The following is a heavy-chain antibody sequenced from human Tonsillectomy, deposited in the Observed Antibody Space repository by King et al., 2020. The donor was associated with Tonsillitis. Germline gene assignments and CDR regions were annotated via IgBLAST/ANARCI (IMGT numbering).Heavy chain of an antibody. D-gene: IGHD3-10*01. CDR2: IWYDGSNK. Sequence: VQLVESGGGVVQPGRSLSLSCATSRFTFSSYGMHWVRQAPGKGLEWVAVIWYDGSNKYYADSVKGRFTISRDNSKNTLYPQMNSLRAEDTAVYYCARSMVRGDYFDYWGQGTLVTVSS. CDR1: RFTFSSYG. J-gene: IGHJ4*02. CDR3: ARSMVRGDYFDY. V-gene: IGHV3-33*08.